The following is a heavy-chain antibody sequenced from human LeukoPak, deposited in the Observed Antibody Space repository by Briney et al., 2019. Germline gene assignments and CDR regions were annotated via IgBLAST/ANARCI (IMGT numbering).Heavy chain of an antibody. Sequence: GGSLRLSCAASGFTVSSNYMSWVRQAPGKGLEWVSSISSSSSYIYYADSVKGRFTISRDNAKNSLYLQMNSLRAEDTAVYYCAREGGAYYDSSGYYFFDYWGQGTLVTVSS. CDR1: GFTVSSNY. CDR3: AREGGAYYDSSGYYFFDY. J-gene: IGHJ4*02. CDR2: ISSSSSYI. V-gene: IGHV3-21*01. D-gene: IGHD3-22*01.